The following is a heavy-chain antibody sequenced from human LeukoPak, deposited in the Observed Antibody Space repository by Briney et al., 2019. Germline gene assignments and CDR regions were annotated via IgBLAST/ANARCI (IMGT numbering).Heavy chain of an antibody. D-gene: IGHD2-2*01. V-gene: IGHV1-69*05. J-gene: IGHJ5*02. Sequence: SVKVSCKASGGTFSSYAISWVRQAPGQGLEWMGGIIPIFGTANYAQKFQGRVTMTRDTSTSTVYMELSSLRSEDTAVYYCAASSSRNNWFDPWGQGTLVTVSS. CDR3: AASSSRNNWFDP. CDR2: IIPIFGTA. CDR1: GGTFSSYA.